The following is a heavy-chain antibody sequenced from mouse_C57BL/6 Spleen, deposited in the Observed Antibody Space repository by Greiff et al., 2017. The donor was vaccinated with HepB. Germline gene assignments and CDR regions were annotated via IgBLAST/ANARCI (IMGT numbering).Heavy chain of an antibody. V-gene: IGHV1-18*01. CDR2: INPNNGGT. J-gene: IGHJ4*01. Sequence: VQLQQSGPELVKPGASVKIPCKASGYTFTDYNMDWVKQSHGKSLEWIGEINPNNGGTIYNQKFKGKATLTVDKSSSTAYMELRSLTSEDTAVYYCAREGTGTGYYAMDYWGQGTSVTVSS. CDR3: AREGTGTGYYAMDY. D-gene: IGHD4-1*01. CDR1: GYTFTDYN.